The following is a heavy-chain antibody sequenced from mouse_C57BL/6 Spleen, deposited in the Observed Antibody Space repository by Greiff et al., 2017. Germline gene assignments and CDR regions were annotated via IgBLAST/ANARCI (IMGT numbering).Heavy chain of an antibody. CDR2: IDPEDGDT. J-gene: IGHJ3*01. V-gene: IGHV14-1*01. CDR1: GFNIKDYY. Sequence: EVQLQQSGAELVRPGASVKLSCTASGFNIKDYYMHWVKQRPEQGLEWIGRIDPEDGDTEYAPKFQGKATITADTSSNTAYLQLSSLTSEDTAVYYCARSGDYDSFAYWGQGTLVTVSA. CDR3: ARSGDYDSFAY. D-gene: IGHD2-4*01.